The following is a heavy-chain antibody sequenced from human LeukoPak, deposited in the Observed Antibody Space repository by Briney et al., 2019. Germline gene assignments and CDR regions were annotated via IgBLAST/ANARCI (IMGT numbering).Heavy chain of an antibody. V-gene: IGHV4-59*01. D-gene: IGHD2-2*01. Sequence: SETLSLTCTVSGGSISSYYWSWIRQPPGKGLEWIGYIYYSGSTNYNPSLKSRVTISVDTSKNQSSLKLSSVTAADTAVYYCARDSGVVPAATVYFDLWGRGTLVTASS. CDR3: ARDSGVVPAATVYFDL. CDR1: GGSISSYY. CDR2: IYYSGST. J-gene: IGHJ2*01.